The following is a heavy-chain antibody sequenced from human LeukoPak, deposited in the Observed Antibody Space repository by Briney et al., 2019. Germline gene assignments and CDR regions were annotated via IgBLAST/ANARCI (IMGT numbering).Heavy chain of an antibody. CDR3: ARVSTDYGDYFWEFDY. CDR1: GGTFSSYA. D-gene: IGHD4-17*01. Sequence: GASVKVSRKASGGTFSSYAISWVRQAPGQGLEWMGGIIPIFGTANYAQKFQGRVTITADKSTSTAYMELSSLRSEDTAVYYCARVSTDYGDYFWEFDYWGQGTLVTVSS. CDR2: IIPIFGTA. J-gene: IGHJ4*02. V-gene: IGHV1-69*06.